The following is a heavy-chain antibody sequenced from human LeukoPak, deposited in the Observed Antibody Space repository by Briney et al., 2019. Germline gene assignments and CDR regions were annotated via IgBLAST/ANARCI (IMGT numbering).Heavy chain of an antibody. CDR1: GGPISSYY. Sequence: SETLSLTCTVSGGPISSYYWSWIRQPPGKGLEWIGYIYYSGSTNYNPSLKSRVTISLDTSKNQFSLKLSSVTAADTAVYYCARSLVGATRAFDIWGQGTMVTVSS. CDR2: IYYSGST. D-gene: IGHD1-26*01. CDR3: ARSLVGATRAFDI. V-gene: IGHV4-59*08. J-gene: IGHJ3*02.